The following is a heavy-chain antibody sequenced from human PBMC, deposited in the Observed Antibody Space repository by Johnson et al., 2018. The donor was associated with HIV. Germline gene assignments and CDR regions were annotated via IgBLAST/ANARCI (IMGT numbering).Heavy chain of an antibody. Sequence: QLVESGGGLVQPGRSLRLSCVASGFTFDDYAMHWVRQGPGKGLEWVSGISWNSRSIGYVDSVKGRFTISRDNAKNSLYLQMNSLRAEDTALYYCASLSGSYAPAFDIWGQGTVVTVSS. CDR2: ISWNSRSI. CDR3: ASLSGSYAPAFDI. J-gene: IGHJ3*02. D-gene: IGHD1-26*01. CDR1: GFTFDDYA. V-gene: IGHV3-9*01.